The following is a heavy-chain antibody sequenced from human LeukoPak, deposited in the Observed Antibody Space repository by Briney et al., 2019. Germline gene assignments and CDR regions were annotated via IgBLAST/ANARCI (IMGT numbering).Heavy chain of an antibody. D-gene: IGHD3-10*01. CDR3: ARLVRGVILFYYYYYYMDV. CDR1: GGSFSGYY. Sequence: SETLSLTCAVYGGSFSGYYWSWIRQPPGKGLEWIGEINHSGSTNYNPSLKSRVTISVDTSKNQFSLKLSSVTAADTAVYYCARLVRGVILFYYYYYYMDVWGKGTTVTISS. J-gene: IGHJ6*03. V-gene: IGHV4-34*01. CDR2: INHSGST.